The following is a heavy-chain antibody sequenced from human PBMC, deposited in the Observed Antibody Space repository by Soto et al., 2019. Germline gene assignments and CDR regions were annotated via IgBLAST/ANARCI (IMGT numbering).Heavy chain of an antibody. D-gene: IGHD3-10*01. V-gene: IGHV4-34*01. CDR2: INHSGST. Sequence: QVQLKQWGAGLLKPSETLSLTCAVYGGSFSGYYWSWIRQPPGKGLEWIGEINHSGSTNYNPSLKIRVTLSVDTSKNQYSLKLSSVTAADTAVYYCARGGLRLWPYYYYYGMDVWGKGPTVTVSS. J-gene: IGHJ6*04. CDR3: ARGGLRLWPYYYYYGMDV. CDR1: GGSFSGYY.